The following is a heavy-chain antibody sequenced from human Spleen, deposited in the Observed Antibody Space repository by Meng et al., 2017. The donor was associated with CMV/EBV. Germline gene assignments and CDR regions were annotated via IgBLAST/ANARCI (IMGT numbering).Heavy chain of an antibody. CDR2: IKQDGSEK. J-gene: IGHJ6*02. Sequence: GGSLRLSCAASGFTFSSYWMSWVRQAPGKGLEWVANIKQDGSEKYYADSVKGRFTISRDNAKNSLYLQMNSLRAEDTAVYYCARDSRWNDFWSDDPNGYYGMDVWGQGTTVTVSS. V-gene: IGHV3-7*01. D-gene: IGHD3-3*01. CDR1: GFTFSSYW. CDR3: ARDSRWNDFWSDDPNGYYGMDV.